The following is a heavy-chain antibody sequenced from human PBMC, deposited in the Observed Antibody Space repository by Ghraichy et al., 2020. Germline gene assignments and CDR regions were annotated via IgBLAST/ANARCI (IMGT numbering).Heavy chain of an antibody. Sequence: LSLTCAASGFTFSSYWMSWVRQAPGKGLEWVANIKQDGSEKYYVDSVKGRFTISRDNAKNSLYLQMNSLRAEDTAVYYCAADCSSTSCKPYYYYGMDVWGQGTTVTVSS. CDR3: AADCSSTSCKPYYYYGMDV. D-gene: IGHD2-2*01. V-gene: IGHV3-7*01. CDR1: GFTFSSYW. CDR2: IKQDGSEK. J-gene: IGHJ6*02.